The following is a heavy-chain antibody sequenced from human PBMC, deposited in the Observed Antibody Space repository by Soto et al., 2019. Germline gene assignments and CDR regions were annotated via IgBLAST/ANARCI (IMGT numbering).Heavy chain of an antibody. CDR2: ISYDGSNK. V-gene: IGHV3-30*18. CDR1: GFTFSSYG. CDR3: AKGSLRVRSPKYDSSGYYNY. D-gene: IGHD3-22*01. Sequence: QVQLVESGGGVVQPGRSLRLSCAASGFTFSSYGMHWVRQAPGKGLEWVAVISYDGSNKYYADSVKGRFTISRDNSKNTLYLQMNSLRAEDTAVYYCAKGSLRVRSPKYDSSGYYNYWGQGTLVTVSS. J-gene: IGHJ4*02.